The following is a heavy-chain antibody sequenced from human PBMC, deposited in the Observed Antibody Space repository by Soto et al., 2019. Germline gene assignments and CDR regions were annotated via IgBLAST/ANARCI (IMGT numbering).Heavy chain of an antibody. D-gene: IGHD3-16*02. CDR3: AKRLSYYFDS. CDR2: ISGSGIYI. CDR1: GFAFSSYG. J-gene: IGHJ4*01. V-gene: IGHV3-21*04. Sequence: PGGSLRLSCAASGFAFSSYGMNWVRQAPGKGLEWVSSISGSGIYISYADSVRGRFTISRDNSKNTLYLQMSGLRADDTAVYYCAKRLSYYFDSWGHGTLVTVSS.